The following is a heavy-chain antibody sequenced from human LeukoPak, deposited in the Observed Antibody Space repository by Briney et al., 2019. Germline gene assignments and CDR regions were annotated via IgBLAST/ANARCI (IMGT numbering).Heavy chain of an antibody. Sequence: ASVKVSCKASGHTFTSYGISWVRQAPGQGPEWMGWISAYNGNTKYAQKLQGRVTMTTDTSTSTAYMELRSLRSDDTAVYYCARCEPNVVGGGAFDIWAKGQWSPSLQ. CDR3: ARCEPNVVGGGAFDI. J-gene: IGHJ3*02. CDR1: GHTFTSYG. V-gene: IGHV1-18*01. D-gene: IGHD2-21*01. CDR2: ISAYNGNT.